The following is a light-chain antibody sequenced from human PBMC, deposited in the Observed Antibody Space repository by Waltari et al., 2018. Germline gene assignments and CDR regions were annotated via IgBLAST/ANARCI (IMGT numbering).Light chain of an antibody. CDR3: QQYYNWPLT. V-gene: IGKV3-15*01. CDR1: QSVNSN. CDR2: GAS. J-gene: IGKJ2*01. Sequence: EIVMTQSPAILSVSPGERATLSCRASQSVNSNLAWYQQKPGKAPRLLIYGASTRATGIPARFSGSGSGTEFTLTISSLQSEDFAVYYCQQYYNWPLTFGQGTKLEIK.